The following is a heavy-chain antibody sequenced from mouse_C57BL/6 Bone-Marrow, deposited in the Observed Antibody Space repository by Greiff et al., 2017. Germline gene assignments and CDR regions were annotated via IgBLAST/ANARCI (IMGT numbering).Heavy chain of an antibody. D-gene: IGHD1-1*01. CDR1: GFTFSDYY. CDR2: INYDGSST. CDR3: AREVAPYWYFDV. Sequence: EVKVVESEGGLVQPGSSMKLSCTASGFTFSDYYMAWVRQVPEKGLEWVANINYDGSSTYYLDSLKSRFIISRDNAKNILYLHMSSLKSEATATYYCAREVAPYWYFDVWGTGTTVTVSS. V-gene: IGHV5-16*01. J-gene: IGHJ1*03.